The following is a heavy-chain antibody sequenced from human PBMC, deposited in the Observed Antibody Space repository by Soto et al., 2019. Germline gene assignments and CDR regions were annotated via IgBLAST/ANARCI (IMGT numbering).Heavy chain of an antibody. D-gene: IGHD5-12*01. J-gene: IGHJ4*02. V-gene: IGHV1-46*01. CDR3: ARERTIVATTSTVFDY. CDR1: GYTFTSYY. Sequence: GASVKVSCKASGYTFTSYYMHWVRQAPGQGLEWMGIINPSGGSTSYAQKFQGRVTMTRDTSTSTVYMELSSLRSEDTAVYYCARERTIVATTSTVFDYWGQGTLVTVSS. CDR2: INPSGGST.